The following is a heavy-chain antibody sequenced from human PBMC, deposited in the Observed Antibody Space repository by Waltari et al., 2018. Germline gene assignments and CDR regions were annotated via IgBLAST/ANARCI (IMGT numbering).Heavy chain of an antibody. CDR2: IIPICGTA. CDR1: GGTFSSYA. CDR3: ARDSDPYYYDSSGYNSAFDI. Sequence: QVQLVQSGAEVKKPGSSVKVSCKASGGTFSSYAISWVRQAPGQGLEWMGRIIPICGTANYAQKFQGRVTITADKSTSTAYMELSSLRSEDTAVYYCARDSDPYYYDSSGYNSAFDIWGQGTMVTVSS. J-gene: IGHJ3*02. D-gene: IGHD3-22*01. V-gene: IGHV1-69*13.